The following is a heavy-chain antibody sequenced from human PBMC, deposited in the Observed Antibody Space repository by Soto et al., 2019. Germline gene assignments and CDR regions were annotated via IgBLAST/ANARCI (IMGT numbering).Heavy chain of an antibody. CDR1: GGTFSSYA. V-gene: IGHV1-69*13. J-gene: IGHJ6*02. D-gene: IGHD2-15*01. Sequence: GASVKVSCKASGGTFSSYAISWVRQAPGQGLEWMGGIIPIFGTANYAQKFQGRVTITADESTSTAYMELSSLRSEDTAVYYCARWGRGYCSGGSCFPPILLPYYSCMVVWGQGPSLTVSS. CDR3: ARWGRGYCSGGSCFPPILLPYYSCMVV. CDR2: IIPIFGTA.